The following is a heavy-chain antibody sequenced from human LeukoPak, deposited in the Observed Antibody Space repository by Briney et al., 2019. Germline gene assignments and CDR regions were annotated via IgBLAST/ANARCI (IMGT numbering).Heavy chain of an antibody. CDR3: ARVYSSGWEFDY. J-gene: IGHJ4*02. Sequence: GGSLRLSCAASGFTFSSYGMHWVRQASGKGLEWVAVIWYDGSNKYYADSVKGRFTISRDNSKNTLYLQMNSLRAEDTAVYYCARVYSSGWEFDYWGQGTLVTVSS. D-gene: IGHD6-19*01. V-gene: IGHV3-33*01. CDR1: GFTFSSYG. CDR2: IWYDGSNK.